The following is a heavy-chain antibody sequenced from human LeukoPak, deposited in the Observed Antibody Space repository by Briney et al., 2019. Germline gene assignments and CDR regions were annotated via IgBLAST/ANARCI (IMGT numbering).Heavy chain of an antibody. J-gene: IGHJ4*02. V-gene: IGHV1-18*01. CDR2: ISAYNGNT. Sequence: ASVKVSCKASGHTFTSYGISWVRQAPGQGLEWMGWISAYNGNTNYAQKLQGRVTMTTDTSTSTAYMELSSLRSEDTAVYYCATGTRDDFWSGSFDYWGQGTLVTVSS. CDR1: GHTFTSYG. D-gene: IGHD3-3*01. CDR3: ATGTRDDFWSGSFDY.